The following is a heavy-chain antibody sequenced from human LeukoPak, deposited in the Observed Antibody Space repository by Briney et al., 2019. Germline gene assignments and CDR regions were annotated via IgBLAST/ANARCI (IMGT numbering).Heavy chain of an antibody. Sequence: GASMKVSCKGSGYTFSNYGISWVRQAPGQGLEWMGWISAYNGNTNYAQRLQGRVTLTTDTSTSTAYMELRSLRSADTAVYYCARAGCSATTCYSVAYYYAMDVWGQGTTVTVSS. CDR1: GYTFSNYG. J-gene: IGHJ6*02. D-gene: IGHD2-2*01. CDR3: ARAGCSATTCYSVAYYYAMDV. V-gene: IGHV1-18*01. CDR2: ISAYNGNT.